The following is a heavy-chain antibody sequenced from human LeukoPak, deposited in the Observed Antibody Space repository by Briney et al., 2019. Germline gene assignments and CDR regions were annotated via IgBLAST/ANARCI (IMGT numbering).Heavy chain of an antibody. Sequence: SETLSLTCTVSGGSISRYYWSWIRQPPGKGLEWIGYIYYSGSTNHNPSLESRVTMSVDTSKNQYSLRLTSVTAADTAVYYCAQSYYDFWTGPPGYWGQGTLVTVSS. CDR1: GGSISRYY. D-gene: IGHD3-3*01. V-gene: IGHV4-59*12. J-gene: IGHJ4*02. CDR2: IYYSGST. CDR3: AQSYYDFWTGPPGY.